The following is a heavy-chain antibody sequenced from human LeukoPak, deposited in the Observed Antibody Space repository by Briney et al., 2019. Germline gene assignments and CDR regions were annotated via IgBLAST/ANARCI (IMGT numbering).Heavy chain of an antibody. J-gene: IGHJ4*02. V-gene: IGHV3-23*01. CDR3: AGGLEYCSSTSCYTVDY. D-gene: IGHD2-2*02. CDR2: ISGSGGST. Sequence: PGGSLRLSCAACGFTFSIYAMSWVRQAPGKGLEWVSAISGSGGSTYYADSVKGRFTISRDNSKNTLYLQMNSLRAEDTAVYYCAGGLEYCSSTSCYTVDYWGQGTLVTVSS. CDR1: GFTFSIYA.